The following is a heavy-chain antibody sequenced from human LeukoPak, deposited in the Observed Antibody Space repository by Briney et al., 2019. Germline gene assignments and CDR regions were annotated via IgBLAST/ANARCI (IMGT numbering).Heavy chain of an antibody. CDR1: GYSISSGYY. V-gene: IGHV4-38-2*02. D-gene: IGHD3-10*01. Sequence: PSETLSLTCIVSGYSISSGYYWSWIRQPAGKGLEWIGRIYTSGSTYYSPSLKSRVTISLDTSRNQFSLKLTSVTAADTAVYYCAKSNGYGLVDIWGQGTMVTVSS. CDR2: IYTSGST. J-gene: IGHJ3*02. CDR3: AKSNGYGLVDI.